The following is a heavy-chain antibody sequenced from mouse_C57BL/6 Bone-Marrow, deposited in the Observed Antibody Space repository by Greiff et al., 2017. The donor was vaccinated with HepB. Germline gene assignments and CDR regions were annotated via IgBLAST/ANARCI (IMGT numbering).Heavy chain of an antibody. V-gene: IGHV1-64*01. D-gene: IGHD1-1*01. Sequence: QVQLQQPGAELVKPGASVKLSCKASGYTFTSYWMHWVKQRPGQGLEWIGMIHPNSGSTNYNEKFKRKATLTVDKSPSTAYMQLSNPTSEDSAVYYCARGVITTVVALDYFDYWGQGTTLTVSS. CDR1: GYTFTSYW. CDR3: ARGVITTVVALDYFDY. CDR2: IHPNSGST. J-gene: IGHJ2*01.